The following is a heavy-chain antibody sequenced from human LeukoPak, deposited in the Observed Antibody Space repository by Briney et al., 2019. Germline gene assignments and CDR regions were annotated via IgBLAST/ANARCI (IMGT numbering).Heavy chain of an antibody. V-gene: IGHV3-15*01. CDR3: TTDPSIAARPFWDYYYYYMDV. J-gene: IGHJ6*03. CDR1: GFTFSNAW. CDR2: IKSKTDGGTT. D-gene: IGHD6-6*01. Sequence: GGSLRLSCAASGFTFSNAWMSWVRQAPGKGLEWVGRIKSKTDGGTTDYAAPVKGRFTISRDDSKNTLYLQMNSLKTEDTAVYYCTTDPSIAARPFWDYYYYYMDVWGKGTTVTVSS.